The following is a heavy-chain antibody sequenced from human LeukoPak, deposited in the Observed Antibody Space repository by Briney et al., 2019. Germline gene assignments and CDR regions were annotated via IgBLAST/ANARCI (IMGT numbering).Heavy chain of an antibody. D-gene: IGHD6-13*01. V-gene: IGHV1-46*01. Sequence: GASVKVSCKASGYTFTSYYMHWVRQAPGQGLEWMGIINPSGGSTSYAQKFQGRVTMTRDMSTSTVYMELSSLRSEDTAVYYCAESIAAAGPFDYWGQGTLVTASS. CDR1: GYTFTSYY. CDR3: AESIAAAGPFDY. CDR2: INPSGGST. J-gene: IGHJ4*02.